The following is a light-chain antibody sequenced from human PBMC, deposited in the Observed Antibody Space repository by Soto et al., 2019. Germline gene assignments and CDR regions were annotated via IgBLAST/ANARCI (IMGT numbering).Light chain of an antibody. CDR2: EVR. CDR1: SSDIGAYNR. V-gene: IGLV2-18*02. CDR3: SSYTSSNTLI. J-gene: IGLJ2*01. Sequence: QSALTQPPSVSGSPGQAVTISCTGTSSDIGAYNRVSWYQQPPGTAPKLMIYEVRHRTSGVPDRFSGSKSGNTASLTISGLQAEDEADYYCSSYTSSNTLIFGGGTKLTVL.